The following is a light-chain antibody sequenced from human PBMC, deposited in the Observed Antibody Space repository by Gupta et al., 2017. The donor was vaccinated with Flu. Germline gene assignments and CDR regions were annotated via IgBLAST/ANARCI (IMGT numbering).Light chain of an antibody. Sequence: DIQMTQSPSTLSASVGDRVTITCRSSQSINIWLAWFQKKPGEAPKPLIYKASNLESGVPSRCSGSGSGTEFSLTISSLQPDDFATYYCQQYKSNPWTFGQGTKVEIK. V-gene: IGKV1-5*03. J-gene: IGKJ1*01. CDR3: QQYKSNPWT. CDR2: KAS. CDR1: QSINIW.